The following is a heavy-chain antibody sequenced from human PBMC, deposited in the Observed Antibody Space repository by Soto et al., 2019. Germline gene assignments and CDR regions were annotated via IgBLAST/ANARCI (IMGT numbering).Heavy chain of an antibody. CDR1: EFNVTNGH. CDR2: IFGDGNT. J-gene: IGHJ4*02. CDR3: AGDWNGDKYFDY. D-gene: IGHD4-17*01. Sequence: ELQLVESGGGLIPPGGSLRLACAASEFNVTNGHMNWVRQAPGKGLEWVSVIFGDGNTKYGDSVKGRFTISRDTSKNTVYLQMNSLRAEDTAVYYCAGDWNGDKYFDYWDQGTLVTVSS. V-gene: IGHV3-53*01.